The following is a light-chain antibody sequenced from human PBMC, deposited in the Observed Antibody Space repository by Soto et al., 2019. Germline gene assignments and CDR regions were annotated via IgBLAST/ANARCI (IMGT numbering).Light chain of an antibody. CDR2: AAS. Sequence: IQMTQSPSSLSASVGARCTITWRASQSISTYLNWYQSKPGKAPRLLISAASSLQSGVPSRFSGSYSGTDFTLTISSLQPEDFATYFCQQSYSNPLTFGGGTKVDI. CDR1: QSISTY. CDR3: QQSYSNPLT. J-gene: IGKJ4*01. V-gene: IGKV1-39*01.